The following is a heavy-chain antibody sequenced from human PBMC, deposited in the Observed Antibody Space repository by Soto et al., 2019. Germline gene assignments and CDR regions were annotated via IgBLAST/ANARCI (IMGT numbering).Heavy chain of an antibody. V-gene: IGHV1-2*04. J-gene: IGHJ6*03. Sequence: QVQLVQSGAEVKKPGASVKVSCKASGYTFTGYYMHWVRQAPGQGLEWMGWINPNSGGTNYAQKFQGWVTMTRDTSISTAYMELRRLRSDDTAVYYCARGGQLVNYYYYYMDVWGKGTTVTVSS. D-gene: IGHD6-6*01. CDR2: INPNSGGT. CDR3: ARGGQLVNYYYYYMDV. CDR1: GYTFTGYY.